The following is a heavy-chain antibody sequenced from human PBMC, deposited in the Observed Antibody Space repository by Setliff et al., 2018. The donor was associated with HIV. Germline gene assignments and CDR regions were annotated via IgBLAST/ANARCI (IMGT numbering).Heavy chain of an antibody. J-gene: IGHJ5*02. CDR1: GGSVSGHY. V-gene: IGHV4-34*01. CDR2: ITPSGAT. Sequence: SDTLSLTCAVYGGSVSGHYWGWFRQPPGKGLEWIGEITPSGATNYLPSLKSRVTMSLDTSKNQFSLKMTSVTAADTALYYCSNWNTTIDEDAWGQGTPVTVSS. D-gene: IGHD5-18*01. CDR3: SNWNTTIDEDA.